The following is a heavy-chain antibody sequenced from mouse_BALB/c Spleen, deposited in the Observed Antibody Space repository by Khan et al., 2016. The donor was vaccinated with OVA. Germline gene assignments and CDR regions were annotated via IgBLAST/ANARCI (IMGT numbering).Heavy chain of an antibody. CDR1: GFSLTSYG. D-gene: IGHD2-1*01. CDR3: ARNYDNFVEYFDV. J-gene: IGHJ1*01. CDR2: IWAGGST. V-gene: IGHV2-9*02. Sequence: QVQLKESGPGLVAPSQSLSITCTVSGFSLTSYGVHWVRQTPGKGLEWLGIIWAGGSTNYNSALMSRLSISKDNSKSQVFFTMHSLQTDDTAMYYCARNYDNFVEYFDVWGAGTTVTVSS.